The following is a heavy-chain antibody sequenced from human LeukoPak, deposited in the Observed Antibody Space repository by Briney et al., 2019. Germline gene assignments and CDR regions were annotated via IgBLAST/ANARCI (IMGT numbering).Heavy chain of an antibody. CDR1: GFGFTVSNNY. CDR2: IYDGGST. Sequence: GGSLRLSCAASGFGFTVSNNYVNWVRQAPGKGLEWVSVIYDGGSTYYADSVKGRFTISRDNSKNTLYLQMNSLRTEDTAVYYCAGDWNGDYCFEHWGQGILVTVSS. CDR3: AGDWNGDYCFEH. D-gene: IGHD4-17*01. V-gene: IGHV3-66*02. J-gene: IGHJ4*02.